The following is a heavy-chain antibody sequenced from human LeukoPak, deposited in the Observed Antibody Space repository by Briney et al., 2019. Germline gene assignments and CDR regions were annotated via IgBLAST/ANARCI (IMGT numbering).Heavy chain of an antibody. CDR1: GFTFSSYS. Sequence: GGSLRLSCAASGFTFSSYSMNWVRQAPGKGLEWVSYISSSSSTIYYADSVKGRFTISRDNSKNTLYLQMNSLRAEDTAVYYCAKRGSYFGYYYYYMDVWGKGTTVTVSS. D-gene: IGHD1-26*01. J-gene: IGHJ6*03. CDR3: AKRGSYFGYYYYYMDV. V-gene: IGHV3-48*01. CDR2: ISSSSSTI.